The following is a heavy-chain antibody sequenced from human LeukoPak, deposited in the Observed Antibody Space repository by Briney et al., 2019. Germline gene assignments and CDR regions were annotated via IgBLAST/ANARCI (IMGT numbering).Heavy chain of an antibody. D-gene: IGHD3-3*01. CDR1: GYTFTSYG. CDR3: ARDLSPYYDFWSGYYIFDY. CDR2: ISAYNGNT. Sequence: ASVKASCKASGYTFTSYGISWVRQAPGQGLEWMGWISAYNGNTNYAQKLQGRVTMTTGTSTSTAYMELRSLRSDDTAVYYCARDLSPYYDFWSGYYIFDYWGQGTLVTVSS. V-gene: IGHV1-18*01. J-gene: IGHJ4*02.